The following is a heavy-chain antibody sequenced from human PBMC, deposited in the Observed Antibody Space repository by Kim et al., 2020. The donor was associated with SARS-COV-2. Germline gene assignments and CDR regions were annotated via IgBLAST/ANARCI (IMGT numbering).Heavy chain of an antibody. CDR3: ARDQDGSGSYYDRENWFDP. J-gene: IGHJ5*02. V-gene: IGHV3-20*01. CDR2: INWNGGST. D-gene: IGHD3-10*01. CDR1: GFTFDDYG. Sequence: GGSLRLSCAASGFTFDDYGMSWVRQAPGKGLEWVSGINWNGGSTGYADSVKGRFTISRDNAKNSLYLQMNSLRAEDTALYHCARDQDGSGSYYDRENWFDPWGQGTLVTVSS.